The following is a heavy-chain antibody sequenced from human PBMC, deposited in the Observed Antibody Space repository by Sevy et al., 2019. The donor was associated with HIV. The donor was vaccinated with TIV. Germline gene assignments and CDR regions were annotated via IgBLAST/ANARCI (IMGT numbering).Heavy chain of an antibody. D-gene: IGHD3-22*01. Sequence: GSLRLSCAASGFTFSSYAMSWVRQAPGKGLEWVSAISGSGGSTYYADSVKGRFTISRDNSKNTLYLQMNSLRAEDTAVYYCATQRKAYYYDSSGYYGSEYFQHWGQGTLVTVSS. CDR3: ATQRKAYYYDSSGYYGSEYFQH. CDR2: ISGSGGST. J-gene: IGHJ1*01. CDR1: GFTFSSYA. V-gene: IGHV3-23*01.